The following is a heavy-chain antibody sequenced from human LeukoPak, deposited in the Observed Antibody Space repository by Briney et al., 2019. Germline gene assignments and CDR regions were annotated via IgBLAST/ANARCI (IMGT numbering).Heavy chain of an antibody. Sequence: PGGSLRLSCAASGFTFSTYAMSWVRQAPGKGLEWVSVISVTGGGTYYADSVKGRFTISRDNSKNTLNLQMNSLRAEDTAVYYCARDGRGMDVWGQGTTVTVSS. CDR1: GFTFSTYA. D-gene: IGHD1-1*01. J-gene: IGHJ6*02. CDR2: ISVTGGGT. CDR3: ARDGRGMDV. V-gene: IGHV3-23*01.